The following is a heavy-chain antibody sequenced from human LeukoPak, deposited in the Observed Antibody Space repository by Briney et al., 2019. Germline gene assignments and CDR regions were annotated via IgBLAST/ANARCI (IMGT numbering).Heavy chain of an antibody. CDR2: VFHSGST. V-gene: IGHV4-38-2*02. D-gene: IGHD2-2*01. Sequence: SETLSLTCTVSGYSISSCRYWGWLRQPPGKGLERIGSVFHSGSTYYNPSLKSRVTIAVDTSNNHFSMNLRSVTAADTAMYFRARSLSTAGIDYWGQGTLVTVSS. CDR1: GYSISSCRY. CDR3: ARSLSTAGIDY. J-gene: IGHJ4*02.